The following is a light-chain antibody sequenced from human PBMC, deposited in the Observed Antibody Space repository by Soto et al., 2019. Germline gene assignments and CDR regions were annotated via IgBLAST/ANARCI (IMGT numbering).Light chain of an antibody. CDR2: SSD. Sequence: QSVLTQPPSASGTPGQRVTISCSGSNSNIGGNSVNWYQQLPGTAPKRLIYSSDQRPSGVPDRFSGSKSGTSASLAISGLQSDDEADYYCAAWDDSLNGPLFGGGTQLTVL. CDR3: AAWDDSLNGPL. V-gene: IGLV1-44*01. J-gene: IGLJ2*01. CDR1: NSNIGGNS.